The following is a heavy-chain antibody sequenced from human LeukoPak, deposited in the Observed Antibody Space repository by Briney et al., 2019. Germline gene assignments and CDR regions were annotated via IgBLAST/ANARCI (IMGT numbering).Heavy chain of an antibody. CDR3: AKMVSYMDV. V-gene: IGHV3-23*01. Sequence: GGSLRLSCGASGFAFSRYAMSWVRQAPGKGLEWVSSIISSGDITYYADSLKGRFTISRDNSKNTLYLQMNSLRVEDTAVYYCAKMVSYMDVWGKGTTVTISS. D-gene: IGHD2-8*01. J-gene: IGHJ6*03. CDR2: IISSGDIT. CDR1: GFAFSRYA.